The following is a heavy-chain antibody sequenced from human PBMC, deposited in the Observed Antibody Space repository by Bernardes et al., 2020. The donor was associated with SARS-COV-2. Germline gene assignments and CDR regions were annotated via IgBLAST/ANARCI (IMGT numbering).Heavy chain of an antibody. CDR3: VRSRAGYPWYYFDY. CDR2: IYKTGST. CDR1: GDPLTSSNYY. D-gene: IGHD3-9*01. V-gene: IGHV4-39*01. Sequence: SETLSLTCTVSGDPLTSSNYYWGWIRQPPGKGLEWIGSIYKTGSTYRNPSLQSRVIVSVDTPKNQFSLELNSVTAADTAVYYCVRSRAGYPWYYFDYWGQGTLVTVSS. J-gene: IGHJ4*02.